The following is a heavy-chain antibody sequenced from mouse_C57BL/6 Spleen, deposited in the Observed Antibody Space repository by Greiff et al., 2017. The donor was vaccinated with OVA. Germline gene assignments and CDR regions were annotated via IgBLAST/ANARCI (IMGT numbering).Heavy chain of an antibody. CDR1: GYTFTDYY. CDR3: ARTEVTTVGYVDV. CDR2: INPYNGGT. D-gene: IGHD1-1*01. Sequence: VQLQQSGPVLVKPGASVKMSCKASGYTFTDYYMNWVKQSHGKSLEWIGVINPYNGGTSYNQKFKGKATLTVDKSSSTAYMELNSLTSEDSAVYYCARTEVTTVGYVDVWGTGTTVTVSS. J-gene: IGHJ1*03. V-gene: IGHV1-19*01.